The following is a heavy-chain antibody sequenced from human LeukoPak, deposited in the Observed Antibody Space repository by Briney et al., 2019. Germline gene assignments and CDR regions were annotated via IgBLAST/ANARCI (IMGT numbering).Heavy chain of an antibody. CDR2: IYYSGST. D-gene: IGHD3-10*01. V-gene: IGHV4-59*12. J-gene: IGHJ6*02. Sequence: SETLSLTCTVSGGSISSYYWSWIRQPPGKGLEWIGYIYYSGSTNYNPSLKSRVTMSVDTSKKQFSLKLSSVTAADTAVYYCARDKAGTMVRGVINGMDVWGQGTTVTVSS. CDR3: ARDKAGTMVRGVINGMDV. CDR1: GGSISSYY.